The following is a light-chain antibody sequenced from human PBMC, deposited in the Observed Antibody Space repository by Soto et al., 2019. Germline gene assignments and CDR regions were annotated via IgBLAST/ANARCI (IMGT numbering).Light chain of an antibody. CDR1: QGFGTW. CDR2: AAS. V-gene: IGKV1-12*01. J-gene: IGKJ4*01. Sequence: DIQITQSPSSVSASVGDRVDITCRASQGFGTWLAWYQQKPGKAPKLLIYAASNLQSGVPSRFSGRGSGTDFTLTITSLQPEDSATYFCQQASSFPLSFGGGTNVEI. CDR3: QQASSFPLS.